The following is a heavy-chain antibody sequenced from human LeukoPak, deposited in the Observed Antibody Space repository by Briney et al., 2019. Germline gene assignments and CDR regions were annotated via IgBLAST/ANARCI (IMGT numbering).Heavy chain of an antibody. J-gene: IGHJ4*02. Sequence: SETLSLTCTVSGGSISSSSYYWGWLRQPPGKGLEWIGSIYYSGSTYYNPSLKSRVTISVDTSKNQFSLKLSSVTAADTAVYYCARLNYYDSSNLDYWGQGTLVTVSS. CDR1: GGSISSSSYY. V-gene: IGHV4-39*01. D-gene: IGHD3-22*01. CDR2: IYYSGST. CDR3: ARLNYYDSSNLDY.